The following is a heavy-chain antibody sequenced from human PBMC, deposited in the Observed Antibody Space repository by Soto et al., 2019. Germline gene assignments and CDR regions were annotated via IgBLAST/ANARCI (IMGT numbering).Heavy chain of an antibody. Sequence: QVQLVESGGGVVQPGRSLRLSCAASGFTFSSYGMHWVRQAPGKGLEWVAVISYDGSNKYYADSVKGRFTISRDNSKNTLYLQMNSLRAEDTAVYYFAKAADYGDPRGYFQHWGQGTLVTVSS. V-gene: IGHV3-30*18. D-gene: IGHD4-17*01. CDR1: GFTFSSYG. CDR3: AKAADYGDPRGYFQH. J-gene: IGHJ1*01. CDR2: ISYDGSNK.